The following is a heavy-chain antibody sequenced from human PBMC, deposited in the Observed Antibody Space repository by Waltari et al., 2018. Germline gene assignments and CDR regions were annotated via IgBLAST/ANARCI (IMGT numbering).Heavy chain of an antibody. D-gene: IGHD2-21*01. CDR1: EYTFASSY. J-gene: IGHJ6*02. V-gene: IGHV1-46*01. CDR2: SNHRGGST. Sequence: QVQLVQSGAEVKKPGASVKISCKTSEYTFASSYVHWVRQAPGQGLEWMGISNHRGGSTIYAQRFQGRVTMTRDTSTSTVYMELSSLKSEDTAVYYCATDTGALWMDVWGQGTTVTVSS. CDR3: ATDTGALWMDV.